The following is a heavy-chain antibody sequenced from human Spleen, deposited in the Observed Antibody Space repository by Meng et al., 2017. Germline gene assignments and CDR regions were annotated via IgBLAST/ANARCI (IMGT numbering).Heavy chain of an antibody. CDR2: ISSSSSYI. J-gene: IGHJ6*02. V-gene: IGHV3-21*01. CDR1: GFTFSNYV. Sequence: GGSLRLSCAASGFTFSNYVMNWVRQAPGKGLEWVSSISSSSSYIYYADSVKGRFTISRDNAKNSLYLQMNSLRAEDTAVYYCARDIGGSVIPRMYYDFWSGYPEGGMDVWGQGTMVTVSS. D-gene: IGHD3-3*01. CDR3: ARDIGGSVIPRMYYDFWSGYPEGGMDV.